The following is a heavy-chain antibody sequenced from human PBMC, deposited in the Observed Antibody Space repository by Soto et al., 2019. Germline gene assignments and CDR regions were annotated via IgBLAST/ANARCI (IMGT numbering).Heavy chain of an antibody. V-gene: IGHV1-69*02. CDR2: IIPILGIA. J-gene: IGHJ4*02. CDR1: GGTFSSYT. CDR3: ASPRGYCSGGSCYESDFDY. Sequence: QVQLVHSGAEVKKPGSSVKVSCKASGGTFSSYTISWVRQAPGQGLEWMGRIIPILGIANYAQKFQGRVTITADKSTSTAYMELSSLRSEDTAVYYCASPRGYCSGGSCYESDFDYWGQGTLVTVSS. D-gene: IGHD2-15*01.